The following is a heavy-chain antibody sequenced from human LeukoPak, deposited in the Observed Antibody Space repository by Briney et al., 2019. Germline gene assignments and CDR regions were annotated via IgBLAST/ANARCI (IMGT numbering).Heavy chain of an antibody. V-gene: IGHV3-33*06. CDR2: IWYDGSYK. CDR3: AKDFYVGPVLARYFDS. D-gene: IGHD2-8*02. CDR1: GFTFSNCG. J-gene: IGHJ4*02. Sequence: GGSLRLSCAASGFTFSNCGMHWVRQAPGKGLEWVSVIWYDGSYKYYADSVKGRFTISRDNSKNTLYLQMNSLRVEDTAVYYCAKDFYVGPVLARYFDSWGQGTLVTVSS.